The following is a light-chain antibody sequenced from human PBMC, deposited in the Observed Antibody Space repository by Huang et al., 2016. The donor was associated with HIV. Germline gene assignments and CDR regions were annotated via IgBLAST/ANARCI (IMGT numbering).Light chain of an antibody. CDR2: GAS. CDR3: QQYNNWHYT. J-gene: IGKJ2*01. Sequence: EIVMTQSPATLSVSPGERATLSCRASQSVSSNLAGYQQKPGQAPRLLIYGASTRATGIPARFSGSGSGTEFTLTISSLQSEDFAVYYCQQYNNWHYTFGQGTKLEIK. V-gene: IGKV3-15*01. CDR1: QSVSSN.